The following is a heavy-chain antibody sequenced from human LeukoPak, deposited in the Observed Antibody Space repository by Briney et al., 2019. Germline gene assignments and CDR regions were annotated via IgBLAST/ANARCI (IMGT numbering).Heavy chain of an antibody. CDR1: GFTFSSSA. Sequence: GRSLRLSCAASGFTFSSSAMHWVRQAPDKGLEWVAVISYDGSNKYYADSVKGRFTISRDNSKNTLYLQMNSLRADDTAVYYCARDRDSSGWYEGFDYWGQGTPVTVS. D-gene: IGHD6-19*01. CDR2: ISYDGSNK. J-gene: IGHJ4*02. V-gene: IGHV3-30-3*01. CDR3: ARDRDSSGWYEGFDY.